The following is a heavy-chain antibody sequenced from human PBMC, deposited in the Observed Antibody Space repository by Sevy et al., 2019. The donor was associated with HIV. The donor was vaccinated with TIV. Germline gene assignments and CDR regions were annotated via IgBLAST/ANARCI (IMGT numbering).Heavy chain of an antibody. Sequence: GGSLRLSCAASGFTFSNYDMSWVRQAPGKGLEWVSGISNSGDRTYYGDSVKGRFTISRDNSKNTLSLQMNSLRAEDTAIYYGAKDGGWDHVSWGQGTLVTVSS. CDR2: ISNSGDRT. CDR1: GFTFSNYD. V-gene: IGHV3-23*01. CDR3: AKDGGWDHVS. J-gene: IGHJ5*02. D-gene: IGHD2-8*01.